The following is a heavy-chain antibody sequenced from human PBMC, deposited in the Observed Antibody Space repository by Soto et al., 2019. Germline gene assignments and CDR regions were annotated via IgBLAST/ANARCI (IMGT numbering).Heavy chain of an antibody. J-gene: IGHJ4*02. CDR1: GGSIRSYY. D-gene: IGHD5-12*01. CDR3: ARLPATAYYFDY. V-gene: IGHV4-59*08. CDR2: IYHNGAT. Sequence: SETLSLTCTVSGGSIRSYYWSWIRQPPGKGLEWIGYIYHNGATNYNPSLKSRVSISVDTSKNQFSLKLTSVTAADTAVYYCARLPATAYYFDYWAQGTLVTVSS.